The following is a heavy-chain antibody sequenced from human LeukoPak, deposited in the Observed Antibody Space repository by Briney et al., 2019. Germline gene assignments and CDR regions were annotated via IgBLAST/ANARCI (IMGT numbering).Heavy chain of an antibody. J-gene: IGHJ4*02. Sequence: GASVKVSCKASGYTFTSYYMHWVRQAPGQGLEGMGIINPSGGSTSYAQKFQGRVTMTRDTSTSTVYMELSSLRSEDTAVYYCARTTGGRGYFDYWGQGTLVTVSS. CDR1: GYTFTSYY. CDR2: INPSGGST. D-gene: IGHD2-8*02. CDR3: ARTTGGRGYFDY. V-gene: IGHV1-46*01.